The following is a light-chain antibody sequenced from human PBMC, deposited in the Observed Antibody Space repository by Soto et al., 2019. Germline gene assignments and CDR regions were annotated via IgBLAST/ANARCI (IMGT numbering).Light chain of an antibody. CDR2: SAS. J-gene: IGKJ4*01. CDR3: QQLRRYPLT. V-gene: IGKV1-9*01. CDR1: QALSNY. Sequence: DIQLTQSPSFLSASVGDTVTITCRASQALSNYLAWYQQRPGKPPDLLLYSASTLQSGVPSRFGGSGSETEFSLTIRALQPEDFATYYCQQLRRYPLTFGGGTKVDIK.